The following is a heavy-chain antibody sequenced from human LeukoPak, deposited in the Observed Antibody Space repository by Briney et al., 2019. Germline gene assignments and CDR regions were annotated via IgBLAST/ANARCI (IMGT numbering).Heavy chain of an antibody. D-gene: IGHD6-6*01. J-gene: IGHJ4*02. V-gene: IGHV3-48*01. CDR1: GFTFRNYL. Sequence: GGSLRLSCAASGFTFRNYLMNWVRQAPGKGLEWVSFISSTGGTIYYADSVKGRFTVSRDNGKNSLLLQMNSLRAEDTALYYCARDASIAARTSRTYYFDYWGQGTLVTVSS. CDR2: ISSTGGTI. CDR3: ARDASIAARTSRTYYFDY.